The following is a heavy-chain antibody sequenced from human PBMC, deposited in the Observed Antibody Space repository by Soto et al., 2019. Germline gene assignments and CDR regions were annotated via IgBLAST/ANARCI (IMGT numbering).Heavy chain of an antibody. CDR3: AKDLPMYYYDSSGDYILDY. CDR1: GFTFSSYG. Sequence: QVQLVESGGGVVQPGRSLRLSCAASGFTFSSYGMHWVRQAPGKGLEWVAVISYDGSNKYNADSVKGRFTISRDNSKNTLFLQMNSLRAEDTAVYYCAKDLPMYYYDSSGDYILDYWGQGTLVTVSS. D-gene: IGHD3-22*01. CDR2: ISYDGSNK. J-gene: IGHJ4*02. V-gene: IGHV3-30*18.